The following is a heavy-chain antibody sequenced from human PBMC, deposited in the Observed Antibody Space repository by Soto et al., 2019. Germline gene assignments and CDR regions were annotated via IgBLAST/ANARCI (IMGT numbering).Heavy chain of an antibody. V-gene: IGHV2-26*01. Sequence: QVTLKESGPVLVKPTETLTLTCTVSGFSLSNARMGVSWIRQPPGKALEWLAHIFSNDEKSYSTSLKSRLTISKDTSKSQVVLTMTNMDPVDTATYYCARIQRGYSYGYEPTFDYWGQGTLVTVSS. CDR1: GFSLSNARMG. CDR3: ARIQRGYSYGYEPTFDY. D-gene: IGHD5-18*01. CDR2: IFSNDEK. J-gene: IGHJ4*02.